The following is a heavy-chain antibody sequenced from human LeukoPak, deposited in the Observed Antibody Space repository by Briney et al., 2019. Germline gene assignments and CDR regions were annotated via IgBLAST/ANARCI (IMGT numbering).Heavy chain of an antibody. CDR1: GYTFTGYY. CDR2: INPNSGGT. J-gene: IGHJ4*02. V-gene: IGHV1-2*02. Sequence: ASVKVSCKASGYTFTGYYMHWVRQAPGQGLEWMGWINPNSGGTNYAQKFQGRVTMTRDTSISTAYMELSRLRSDDTAVYYCATDSSGYYPFDYWGQGTLVTVSS. D-gene: IGHD3-22*01. CDR3: ATDSSGYYPFDY.